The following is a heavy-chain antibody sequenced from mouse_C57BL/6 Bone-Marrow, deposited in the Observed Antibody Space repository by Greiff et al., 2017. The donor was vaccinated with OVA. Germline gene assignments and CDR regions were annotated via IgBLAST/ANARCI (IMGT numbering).Heavy chain of an antibody. D-gene: IGHD2-1*01. Sequence: VQLQQSGPVLVKPGATVKMSCKASGYTFTDYYMNWVKQRHGKSLEWIGVINPYNGGTSYNQKFKGKATLTVDKSSSTAYMQLISLTSEDSAVYYSARGDYGKGKFDYWGAGTTRTVSS. CDR2: INPYNGGT. CDR3: ARGDYGKGKFDY. V-gene: IGHV1-19*01. CDR1: GYTFTDYY. J-gene: IGHJ2*01.